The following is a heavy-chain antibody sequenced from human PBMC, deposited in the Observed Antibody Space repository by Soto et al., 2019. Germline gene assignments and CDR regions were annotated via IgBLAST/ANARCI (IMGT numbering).Heavy chain of an antibody. Sequence: EVQLLESGGGLVQPGGSLRLSCAASGFTFNNYAMTWVRQAPGKGLEWVSAISGGGVTTSYADSVKGRFTVSRDGSKNTLYLQMSSPRAEDTALYYCAKGRGGSGSLTPRVDFWGQGTLVTVSS. V-gene: IGHV3-23*01. CDR3: AKGRGGSGSLTPRVDF. CDR2: ISGGGVTT. J-gene: IGHJ4*02. CDR1: GFTFNNYA. D-gene: IGHD3-10*01.